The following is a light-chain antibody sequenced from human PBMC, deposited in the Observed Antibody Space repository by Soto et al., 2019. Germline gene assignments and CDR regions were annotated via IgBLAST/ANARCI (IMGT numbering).Light chain of an antibody. J-gene: IGLJ1*01. CDR2: DVT. CDR3: CSYAGSYTFV. V-gene: IGLV2-11*01. CDR1: SSDVGGYNY. Sequence: QSVLTQPRSVSGSPGQSVTISCTGTSSDVGGYNYVSWYQQHPGKAPKLILYDVTTRPSGAPDRFSGSKSGNTASLTISGLQAEDEADYYCCSYAGSYTFVFGSGTKLTVL.